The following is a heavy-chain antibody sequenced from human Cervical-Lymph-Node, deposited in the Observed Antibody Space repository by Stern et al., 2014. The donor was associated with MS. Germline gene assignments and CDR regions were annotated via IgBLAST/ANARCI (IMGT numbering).Heavy chain of an antibody. CDR2: ISHNGRT. CDR3: ARVGHYSDYLDF. J-gene: IGHJ4*02. V-gene: IGHV4-4*02. D-gene: IGHD5-18*01. CDR1: GDSISSNNW. Sequence: QLQLQESGPGLVKPSEALSLTCVVSGDSISSNNWWSWVRQSPAKGLEWIGKISHNGRTNYNPSLQSRVTISVDKSMSQISLRLDSVTAADTAVYYCARVGHYSDYLDFWGQGILVTVSS.